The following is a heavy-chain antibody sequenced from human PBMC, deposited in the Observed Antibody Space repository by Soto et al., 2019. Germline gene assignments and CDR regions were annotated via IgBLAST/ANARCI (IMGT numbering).Heavy chain of an antibody. J-gene: IGHJ3*02. D-gene: IGHD3-9*01. V-gene: IGHV1-69*06. CDR1: GGTFSSYT. Sequence: SVMVSCKASGGTFSSYTLSWGRQAPGQGLEWMGGIIPMFGTAKYAEKFQARVTITADKSTSTAYMELSGLRSDDPAVYFYARVSPYFYFD. CDR2: IIPMFGTA. CDR3: ARVSPYFYFD.